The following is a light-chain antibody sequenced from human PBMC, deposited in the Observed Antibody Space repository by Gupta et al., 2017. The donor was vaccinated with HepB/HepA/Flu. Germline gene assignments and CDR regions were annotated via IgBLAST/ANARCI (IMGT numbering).Light chain of an antibody. CDR3: QSYDSSLSAHVV. V-gene: IGLV1-40*01. Sequence: QSVLTQPPSVSGAPGQRVTISCTGSSSNIGAGYDVHWYQQLPGTAPKLLIYGNSNRPSGVPDRFSGSKSGNSASLAITGLQAEDEADYYCQSYDSSLSAHVVFGGGTKLTVL. CDR1: SSNIGAGYD. CDR2: GNS. J-gene: IGLJ2*01.